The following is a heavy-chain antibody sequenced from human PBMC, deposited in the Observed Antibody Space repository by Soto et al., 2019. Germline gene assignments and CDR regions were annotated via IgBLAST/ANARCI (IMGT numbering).Heavy chain of an antibody. Sequence: ASVKISCKASGYTFTGYYMHGVRQAPGQGLEWMGWINPNSGGTNYAQKFQGWVTMTRDTSISTAYMGLSRLRSDDTAVYYCARGSGVLGATLSFDYWGQGTLVTVSS. CDR3: ARGSGVLGATLSFDY. CDR2: INPNSGGT. J-gene: IGHJ4*02. CDR1: GYTFTGYY. V-gene: IGHV1-2*04. D-gene: IGHD1-26*01.